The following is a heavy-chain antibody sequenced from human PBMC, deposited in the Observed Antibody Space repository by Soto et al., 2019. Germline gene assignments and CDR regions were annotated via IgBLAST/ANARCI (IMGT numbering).Heavy chain of an antibody. CDR2: IKQDGRET. V-gene: IGHV3-7*01. Sequence: DVQLVESGGGLVQPGGSLRLSCAASGFTFSNYWMTWVRQAPGKGLEWVANIKQDGRETFYVDSVKGRFTISRDNAKNSLYLQMSRLKAEDAAVYYCATLEGDLAPEPAPIGHSFELWGQGTLVSVSS. D-gene: IGHD2-2*02. CDR3: ATLEGDLAPEPAPIGHSFEL. CDR1: GFTFSNYW. J-gene: IGHJ4*02.